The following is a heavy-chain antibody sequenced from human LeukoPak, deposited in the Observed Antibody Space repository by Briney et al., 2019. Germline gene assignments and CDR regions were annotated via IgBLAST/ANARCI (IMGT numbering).Heavy chain of an antibody. Sequence: GGSLRLPCAASGFTFNNYAMTWVRQAPGKGLEWVSVINGGGSSYYADSVKGRFTVSRDNSKNTLSLQMNSLRDEDTAVYYCAKGQGYNYGDSIDYWGQGSLVTVSS. V-gene: IGHV3-23*01. CDR2: INGGGSS. D-gene: IGHD5-18*01. J-gene: IGHJ4*02. CDR3: AKGQGYNYGDSIDY. CDR1: GFTFNNYA.